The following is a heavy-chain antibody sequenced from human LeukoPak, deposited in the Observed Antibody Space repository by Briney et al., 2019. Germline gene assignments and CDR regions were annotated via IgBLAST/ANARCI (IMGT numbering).Heavy chain of an antibody. J-gene: IGHJ1*01. V-gene: IGHV4-59*11. CDR3: RGGPVVAAASTFTW. Sequence: SETLSLTCSVSGGSIRLHHWSSTRQPAGKGLEGIGYIYYSWNTNHNPSLKSRVTLSLDTSKHQFSLEQSSVSAGDTAVYYCRGGPVVAAASTFTWWGEGTLVTVSS. D-gene: IGHD2-15*01. CDR1: GGSIRLHH. CDR2: IYYSWNT.